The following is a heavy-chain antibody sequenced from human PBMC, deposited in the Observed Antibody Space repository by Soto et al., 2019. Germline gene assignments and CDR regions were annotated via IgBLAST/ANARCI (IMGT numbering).Heavy chain of an antibody. CDR1: GFTFSSYG. D-gene: IGHD6-13*01. Sequence: PGGSLRLSCAASGFTFSSYGMHWVRQAPGKGLEWVAVISYDGSNKYYADSVKGRFTISRDNSKNTLYLQMNSLRAEDTAVYYCAKGPEIAAAWPLERPDFDYWGQGTLVTVSS. CDR2: ISYDGSNK. CDR3: AKGPEIAAAWPLERPDFDY. V-gene: IGHV3-30*18. J-gene: IGHJ4*02.